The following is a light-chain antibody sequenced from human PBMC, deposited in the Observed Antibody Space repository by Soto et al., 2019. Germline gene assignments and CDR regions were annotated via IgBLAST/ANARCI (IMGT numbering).Light chain of an antibody. CDR3: QSYESSLGGNYV. CDR1: SSNIGAGYD. CDR2: GST. V-gene: IGLV1-40*01. J-gene: IGLJ1*01. Sequence: QSVLSQPPSVSGAPGQRVTISCTGSSSNIGAGYDAHWFQQVPGTAPKLLIYGSTNRPSGVPDRFSGSKSGTSASLAITGLQAEDEADYYCQSYESSLGGNYVFGTGTRSPS.